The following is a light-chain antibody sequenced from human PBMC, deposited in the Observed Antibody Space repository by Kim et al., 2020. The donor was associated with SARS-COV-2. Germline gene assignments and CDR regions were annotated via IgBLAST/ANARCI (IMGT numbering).Light chain of an antibody. CDR1: SSDVGAYNY. Sequence: QSALTQPRSVSGSPGQSVTISCTGTSSDVGAYNYVSWYQQHPGKAPKLMIYDVSKRPSGVIDRFSGSKSGNTASLTISGLQSEDEAYYYCCSYAGSYSVWVFGGGTQLTVL. CDR2: DVS. V-gene: IGLV2-11*01. CDR3: CSYAGSYSVWV. J-gene: IGLJ3*02.